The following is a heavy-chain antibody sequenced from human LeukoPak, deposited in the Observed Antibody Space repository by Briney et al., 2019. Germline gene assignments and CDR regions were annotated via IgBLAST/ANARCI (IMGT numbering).Heavy chain of an antibody. D-gene: IGHD3-16*01. CDR2: IRYDGSNK. V-gene: IGHV3-30*02. Sequence: GGSLRLSCAASGFTFSSYGMHWVRQAPGKGLEWVAFIRYDGSNKYYADSVKGRFTISRDNSKNTLYLQMNSLRAEDTAVYYCAKDLADYYYYGMDVWGQGTTVTVSS. CDR3: AKDLADYYYYGMDV. CDR1: GFTFSSYG. J-gene: IGHJ6*02.